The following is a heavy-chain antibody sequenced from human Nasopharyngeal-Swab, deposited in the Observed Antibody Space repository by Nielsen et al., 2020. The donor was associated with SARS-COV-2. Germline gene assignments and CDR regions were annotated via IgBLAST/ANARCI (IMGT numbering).Heavy chain of an antibody. D-gene: IGHD3-10*01. CDR3: TRALEGSGPSSYYGMDV. V-gene: IGHV3-73*01. Sequence: GASLEISCAASGFTFSGSAMHWVRQASGKGLEWVGRIRSKANSYATAYAASVKGRFTISRDDSKNTAYLQMNSLKTEDTAVYYCTRALEGSGPSSYYGMDVWGQGTTVTVSS. CDR1: GFTFSGSA. J-gene: IGHJ6*02. CDR2: IRSKANSYAT.